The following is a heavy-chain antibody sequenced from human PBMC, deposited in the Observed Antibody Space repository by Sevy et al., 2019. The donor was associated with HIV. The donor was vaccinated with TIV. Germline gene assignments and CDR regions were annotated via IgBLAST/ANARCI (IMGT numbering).Heavy chain of an antibody. Sequence: GGSLRLSCAASGFTFSNAWMSWVRQAPGKGLEWVGRIKSKTDGGTTDYAAPVKGRFTISRDDSKNTLYLQMNSLKTEATAVYYCTTDKRWPWDFDYWGQGTLVTVSS. V-gene: IGHV3-15*01. CDR1: GFTFSNAW. J-gene: IGHJ4*02. CDR2: IKSKTDGGTT. D-gene: IGHD6-19*01. CDR3: TTDKRWPWDFDY.